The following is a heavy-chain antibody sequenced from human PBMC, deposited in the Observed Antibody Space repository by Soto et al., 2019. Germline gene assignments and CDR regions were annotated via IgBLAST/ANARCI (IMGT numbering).Heavy chain of an antibody. Sequence: GGSLRLSCAASGFTFSSYWMHWVRQAPGKGLVWVSRINSDGRSTNYADSVKGRFTISRDNDKDTLYLQMNSLRGDDTAVYYCARGASGNYYQDSWSQGTLVTVSS. V-gene: IGHV3-74*01. CDR1: GFTFSSYW. D-gene: IGHD3-10*01. CDR3: ARGASGNYYQDS. J-gene: IGHJ4*02. CDR2: INSDGRST.